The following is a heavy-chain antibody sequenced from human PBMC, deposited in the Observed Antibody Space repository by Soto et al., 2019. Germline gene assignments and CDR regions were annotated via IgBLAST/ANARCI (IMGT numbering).Heavy chain of an antibody. D-gene: IGHD3-3*01. Sequence: ASVKVSCKASGYTFTSYGISWVRPAPGQGLEGMGWISAYNGNTNYAQKLQGRVTMTTDTSTSTAYMELRSLRSDDTAVYYCARLNDFWSGYYTGPPRVDYFDYWGQGTLVTVSS. CDR2: ISAYNGNT. CDR1: GYTFTSYG. J-gene: IGHJ4*02. V-gene: IGHV1-18*01. CDR3: ARLNDFWSGYYTGPPRVDYFDY.